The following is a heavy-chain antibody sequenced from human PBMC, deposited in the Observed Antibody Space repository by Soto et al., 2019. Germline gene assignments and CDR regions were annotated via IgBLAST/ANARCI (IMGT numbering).Heavy chain of an antibody. Sequence: SETLSLTCAVSGYSINSDYYWGWIRQPPGKGLEWIGSVDHSGRTYYSPSLRSRLTIFIDTSKNQFSLRLTSVTAADTAMYFCAKKGYYPSGRINLFDSWGPGTLVTVSS. CDR2: VDHSGRT. V-gene: IGHV4-38-2*01. CDR3: AKKGYYPSGRINLFDS. CDR1: GYSINSDYY. J-gene: IGHJ4*02. D-gene: IGHD3-10*01.